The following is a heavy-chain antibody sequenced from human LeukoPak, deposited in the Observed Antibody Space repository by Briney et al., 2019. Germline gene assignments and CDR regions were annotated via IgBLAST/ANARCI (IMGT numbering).Heavy chain of an antibody. V-gene: IGHV1-69*13. J-gene: IGHJ4*02. CDR1: GYNFMSHG. D-gene: IGHD6-19*01. CDR2: IIPIFGTA. Sequence: EASVKVSCKASGYNFMSHGISWVRQAPGQGLEWMGGIIPIFGTANYAQKFQGRVTITADESTSTAYMELSSLRSEDTAVYYCARGGGWEIDYWGQGTLVTVSS. CDR3: ARGGGWEIDY.